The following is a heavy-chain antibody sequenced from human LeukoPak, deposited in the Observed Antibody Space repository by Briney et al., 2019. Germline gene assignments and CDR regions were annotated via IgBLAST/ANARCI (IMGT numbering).Heavy chain of an antibody. D-gene: IGHD5-18*01. Sequence: SQTLSLTCAISGDSVSSNSAAWNWIRQSPSRGLEWLGRTYYRSKWYNDYAVSVKSRITINPDTSKNQFSLQLNSVTPEDKAVYYCARVEAEDTAMPTGYYYYGMDVWGQGTTVTVSS. V-gene: IGHV6-1*01. CDR1: GDSVSSNSAA. CDR2: TYYRSKWYN. J-gene: IGHJ6*02. CDR3: ARVEAEDTAMPTGYYYYGMDV.